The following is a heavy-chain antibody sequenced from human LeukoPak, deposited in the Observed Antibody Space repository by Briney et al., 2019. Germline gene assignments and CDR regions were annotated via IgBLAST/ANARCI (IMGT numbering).Heavy chain of an antibody. D-gene: IGHD5-12*01. CDR2: IIPIFGTA. Sequence: SVKVSCKASGGTFSSYAISWVRQAPGQGLEWMGGIIPIFGTANYAQKFQGRVTITADESTSTAHMELSSLRSEDTAVYYCAREYSGYDRGIDYWGQGTLVTVSS. J-gene: IGHJ4*02. CDR1: GGTFSSYA. V-gene: IGHV1-69*01. CDR3: AREYSGYDRGIDY.